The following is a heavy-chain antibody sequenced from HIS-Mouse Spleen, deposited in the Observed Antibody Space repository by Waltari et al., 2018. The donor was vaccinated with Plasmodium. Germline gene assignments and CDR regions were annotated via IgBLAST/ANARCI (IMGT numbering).Heavy chain of an antibody. CDR3: AHRLSWGSAFDI. Sequence: QITLTESGPPLVNPTQTLTLTCPSPGFSLRPSGVGVGWIRQPPGNALEWLALIYWDDDKRYSPSLKSRLTITKDTSKSQVVLTMTNMDPVDTATYYCAHRLSWGSAFDIWGQGTMVTVSS. CDR1: GFSLRPSGVG. CDR2: IYWDDDK. D-gene: IGHD7-27*01. V-gene: IGHV2-5*02. J-gene: IGHJ3*02.